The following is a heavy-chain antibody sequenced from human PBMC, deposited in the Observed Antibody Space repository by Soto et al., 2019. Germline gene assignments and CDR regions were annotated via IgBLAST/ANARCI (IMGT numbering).Heavy chain of an antibody. CDR3: AREGYSNGLDY. CDR2: IYYSGTT. Sequence: SETLSLTCTVSGDSVSSGNYYWSWIRQPPGNGLEWIGYIYYSGTTNYNPSLKSRVTISVDTSENQFSLKLSSVTAADTVVYYFAREGYSNGLDYWCHGTLVTVSS. J-gene: IGHJ4*01. CDR1: GDSVSSGNYY. V-gene: IGHV4-61*01. D-gene: IGHD5-18*01.